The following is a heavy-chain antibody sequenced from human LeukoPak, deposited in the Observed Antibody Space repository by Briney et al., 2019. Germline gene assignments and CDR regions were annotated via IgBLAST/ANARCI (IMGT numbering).Heavy chain of an antibody. V-gene: IGHV3-7*01. CDR1: GFTFDNYP. CDR3: ARTLTGTTY. CDR2: IKQDGSGK. Sequence: GGSLRLSCTSSGFTFDNYPMSWFRQAPGKGLEWVANIKQDGSGKYYVDSVKGRFTISRDNAQNSLYLQMNSLRAEDTAVYYCARTLTGTTYWGQGTLVTVSS. J-gene: IGHJ4*02. D-gene: IGHD1-7*01.